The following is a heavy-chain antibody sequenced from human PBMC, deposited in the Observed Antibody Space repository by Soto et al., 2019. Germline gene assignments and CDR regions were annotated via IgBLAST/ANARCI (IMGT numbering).Heavy chain of an antibody. D-gene: IGHD6-13*01. CDR2: IIPIFGTA. CDR3: ARATPFGYSSSRYYYGMDV. Sequence: QVQLVQSGAEGKKPGSSVKVSCKSSGGTFSSYAISWVRQAPGQGLEWMGGIIPIFGTANYAQKFQGRVRITADESTSTAYMELSSLRSEDTAVYYCARATPFGYSSSRYYYGMDVWGQGTTVTVSS. J-gene: IGHJ6*02. V-gene: IGHV1-69*01. CDR1: GGTFSSYA.